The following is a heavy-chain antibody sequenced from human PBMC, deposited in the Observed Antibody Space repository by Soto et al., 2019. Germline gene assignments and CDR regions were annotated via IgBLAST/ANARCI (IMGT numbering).Heavy chain of an antibody. CDR1: GGTFSTYT. V-gene: IGHV1-69*02. CDR3: VGVYNGRLFF. CDR2: ILPILDVA. Sequence: QVQLVQSGAEVKKPGASVKVSCKASGGTFSTYTIAWVRQAPGQGLEWMGLILPILDVANYAQKFQGRVTFTAAKSTTTAYMELFRLRSDDTAVNYCVGVYNGRLFFCGQGTLVTVSS. J-gene: IGHJ4*02. D-gene: IGHD1-1*01.